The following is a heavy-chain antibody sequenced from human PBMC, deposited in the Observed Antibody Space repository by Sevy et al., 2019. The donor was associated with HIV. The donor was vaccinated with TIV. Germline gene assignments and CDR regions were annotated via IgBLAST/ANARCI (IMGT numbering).Heavy chain of an antibody. Sequence: GGCLRLSCTASGFIFGDYGMIWVRQAPGKVLEWIAFFKSKIHGGTTENAASVKGRFTISRDDSKNIVYLQMSNLKTEETAVYYCTRWSGSQSIFDYWGQGTLVTVSS. J-gene: IGHJ4*02. CDR2: FKSKIHGGTT. V-gene: IGHV3-49*04. CDR3: TRWSGSQSIFDY. CDR1: GFIFGDYG. D-gene: IGHD1-26*01.